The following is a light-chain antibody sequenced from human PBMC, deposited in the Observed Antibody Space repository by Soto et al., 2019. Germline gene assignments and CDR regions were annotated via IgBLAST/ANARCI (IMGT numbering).Light chain of an antibody. V-gene: IGKV3-15*01. CDR1: QSLSGN. Sequence: EIVMTQSPATLSVSPGGRVTLSWRASQSLSGNLAWYQQKPGLAPRLLINRASTRATGIPARFSGSGSETEFTLTISSLQSEDFAVYYCQQYNNWPRTFGQGTKVDIK. CDR3: QQYNNWPRT. J-gene: IGKJ1*01. CDR2: RAS.